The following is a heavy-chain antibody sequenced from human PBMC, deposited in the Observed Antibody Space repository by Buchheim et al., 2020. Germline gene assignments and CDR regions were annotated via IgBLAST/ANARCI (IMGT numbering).Heavy chain of an antibody. CDR2: INPSGGST. Sequence: QVQLVQSGAEVKKPGASVKASCKASGYTFTSYYMHWVRQPPGQGLEWMGIINPSGGSTSYAQKFQGRVTMTRDTSTSPVHMELSSLRSEDTAVYYCARDPILSSGWLAGVLNFDYWGQGTL. V-gene: IGHV1-46*03. J-gene: IGHJ4*02. CDR3: ARDPILSSGWLAGVLNFDY. D-gene: IGHD6-19*01. CDR1: GYTFTSYY.